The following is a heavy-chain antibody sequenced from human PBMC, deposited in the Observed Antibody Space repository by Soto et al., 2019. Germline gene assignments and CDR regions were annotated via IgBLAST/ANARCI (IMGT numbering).Heavy chain of an antibody. J-gene: IGHJ6*02. CDR2: IWYDGSNK. Sequence: QVQLVESGGGVVQPGRSLRLSCAASGFTFSSYGMHWVRQAPGKGLEWVAVIWYDGSNKYYADSVKGRFTISRDNSKNTLYLQMTTLRAEDTAVYYCARTNYDFWSGYNYYYYYGMDVWGQGTTVTVSS. V-gene: IGHV3-33*01. CDR1: GFTFSSYG. CDR3: ARTNYDFWSGYNYYYYYGMDV. D-gene: IGHD3-3*01.